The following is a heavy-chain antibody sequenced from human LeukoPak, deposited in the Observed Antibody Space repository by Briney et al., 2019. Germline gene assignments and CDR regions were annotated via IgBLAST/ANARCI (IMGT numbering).Heavy chain of an antibody. CDR2: IYYSGST. CDR1: GGSFSGYY. J-gene: IGHJ3*02. CDR3: ARLTGSGSYAFDI. Sequence: SETLSLTCAVYGGSFSGYYWSWIRQPPGKGLEWIGSIYYSGSTYYNPSLKSRVTISVDTSKNQFSLKLSSVTAADTAVYYCARLTGSGSYAFDIWGQGTMVTVSS. D-gene: IGHD3-10*01. V-gene: IGHV4-34*01.